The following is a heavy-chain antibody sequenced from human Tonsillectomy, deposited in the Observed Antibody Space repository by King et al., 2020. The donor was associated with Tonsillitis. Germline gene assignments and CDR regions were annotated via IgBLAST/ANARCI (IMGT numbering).Heavy chain of an antibody. J-gene: IGHJ6*02. V-gene: IGHV3-21*01. Sequence: VQLVESGGGLVKPGGSLRLSCAASGFTFSSYSMTWVRQAPGKGLEWVSSISSSGSYTYYADSVKGRFTISRDNAKNSLYLQMNSLRAEDTAVYYCATKNDRGYYYYYVMDVWGQGTTVTVSS. CDR1: GFTFSSYS. CDR3: ATKNDRGYYYYYVMDV. CDR2: ISSSGSYT. D-gene: IGHD1-1*01.